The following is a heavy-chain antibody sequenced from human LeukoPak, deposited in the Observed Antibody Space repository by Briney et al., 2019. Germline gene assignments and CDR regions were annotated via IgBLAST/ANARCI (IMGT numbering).Heavy chain of an antibody. CDR3: ARGGVEMSFLDY. CDR2: IYYSGST. J-gene: IGHJ4*02. Sequence: SETLSLTCTVSGGSISSGDYYWSWIRQPPGKGLEWIGYIYYSGSTYYNPSLKSRVTISVDTSKNQFSLKLSSVTAADTAVYYCARGGVEMSFLDYWGQGTLVTVSS. CDR1: GGSISSGDYY. D-gene: IGHD5-24*01. V-gene: IGHV4-30-4*08.